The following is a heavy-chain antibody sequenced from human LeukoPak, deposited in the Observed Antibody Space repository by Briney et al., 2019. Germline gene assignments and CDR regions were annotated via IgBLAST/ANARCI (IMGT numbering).Heavy chain of an antibody. CDR3: ARDYYDSSGFGAFDI. D-gene: IGHD3-22*01. Sequence: AASVKVSCEASGYTFTAYYMHWVRQAPGQGLEWMGWINPNSGGTNYAQKFQGRVTMTRDTSISTAYMELSRLRSDDTAVYYCARDYYDSSGFGAFDIWGQGTMVTVSS. J-gene: IGHJ3*02. CDR1: GYTFTAYY. V-gene: IGHV1-2*02. CDR2: INPNSGGT.